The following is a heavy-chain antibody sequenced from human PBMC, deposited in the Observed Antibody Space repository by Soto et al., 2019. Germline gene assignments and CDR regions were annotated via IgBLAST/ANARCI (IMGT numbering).Heavy chain of an antibody. CDR1: GYTFTSYA. Sequence: ASVKVSCKASGYTFTSYAMHWVRQAPGQRLEWMGWINAGNGNTKYSQKFQGRVTMTRDTSISTAYMELSRLRSDDTAVYYCATSSAAGTVNYYYYGMDVWGQGTTVTVSS. V-gene: IGHV1-3*01. CDR3: ATSSAAGTVNYYYYGMDV. CDR2: INAGNGNT. D-gene: IGHD6-13*01. J-gene: IGHJ6*02.